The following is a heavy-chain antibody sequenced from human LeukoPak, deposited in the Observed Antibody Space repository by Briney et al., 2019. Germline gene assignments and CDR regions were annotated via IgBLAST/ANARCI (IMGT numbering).Heavy chain of an antibody. CDR2: IKKKGDGGTT. CDR3: TTSGTPFEY. CDR1: GFTFNKAW. J-gene: IGHJ4*02. V-gene: IGHV3-15*01. D-gene: IGHD3-10*01. Sequence: GGSLRLSCAASGFTFNKAWMSWVRLAPGKGLEWVGRIKKKGDGGTTDYAAPVKGRFTVSRDDSKSTLYLQMNSLKTEDTAVYYCTTSGTPFEYWGQGTLVTVSS.